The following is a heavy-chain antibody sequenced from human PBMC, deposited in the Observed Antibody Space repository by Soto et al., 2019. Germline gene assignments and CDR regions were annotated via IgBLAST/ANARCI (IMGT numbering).Heavy chain of an antibody. CDR2: INAGNGNT. CDR1: GYTFTSYA. Sequence: QVQLVQSGAEVKKPGASVKVSCKASGYTFTSYAMHWVRQAPGQRLEWMGWINAGNGNTKYSQKFQGRVTITRDTSASRAYMELSSLRSEDTAVYYCASGFPIFGVVTDNPAYWGQGTLVTVSS. V-gene: IGHV1-3*01. CDR3: ASGFPIFGVVTDNPAY. J-gene: IGHJ4*02. D-gene: IGHD3-3*01.